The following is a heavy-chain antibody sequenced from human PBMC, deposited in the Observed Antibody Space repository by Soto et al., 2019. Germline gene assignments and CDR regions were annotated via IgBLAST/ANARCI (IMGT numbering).Heavy chain of an antibody. CDR1: GGTFSSYA. J-gene: IGHJ6*02. CDR2: IIPIFGTA. D-gene: IGHD2-15*01. Sequence: QVQLVQSGAEVKKPGSSVKVSCKASGGTFSSYAISWVRQAPGQGLEWMGGIIPIFGTANYAQKFQGRVTITADEXXSXAXXELSSLRSEDTAVYYCANPLFCCSGGRCPTDGMDVWGQGTTVTVSS. V-gene: IGHV1-69*12. CDR3: ANPLFCCSGGRCPTDGMDV.